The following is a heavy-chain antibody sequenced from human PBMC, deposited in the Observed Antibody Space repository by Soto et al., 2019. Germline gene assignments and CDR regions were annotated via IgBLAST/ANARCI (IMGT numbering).Heavy chain of an antibody. D-gene: IGHD1-26*01. CDR1: GFSFTSYA. Sequence: GGSLRLSCAASGFSFTSYALSWVRQAPGKGLEWVSTLSGSDGKTYYADSVKGRFSISRDTSKTTLYLQMNSLRVEDTAVYYCARWSFLDYWGQGTRVTVSS. CDR3: ARWSFLDY. J-gene: IGHJ4*02. CDR2: LSGSDGKT. V-gene: IGHV3-23*01.